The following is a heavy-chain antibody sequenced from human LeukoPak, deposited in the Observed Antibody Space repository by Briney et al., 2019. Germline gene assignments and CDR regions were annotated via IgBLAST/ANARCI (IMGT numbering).Heavy chain of an antibody. CDR2: ISSSGSTI. CDR3: ARDLEQQSFDY. Sequence: GGSLRLSCAASGFTFSDYYMSWIRQAPGKGLEWVSYISSSGSTIYYAASVKGRFTIPRDNAKNSLYLQMNSLRAEDTAVYYCARDLEQQSFDYWGQGTLVTVSS. J-gene: IGHJ4*02. V-gene: IGHV3-11*01. CDR1: GFTFSDYY. D-gene: IGHD6-13*01.